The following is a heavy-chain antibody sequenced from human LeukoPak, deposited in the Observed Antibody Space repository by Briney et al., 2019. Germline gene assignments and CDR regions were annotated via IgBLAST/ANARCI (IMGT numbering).Heavy chain of an antibody. CDR3: ARGSGSYYPPGY. CDR2: FDPEDGET. Sequence: ASVKVSCKVSGYTLTELSMHWVRQAPGKGLEWMGGFDPEDGETIYAQKFQGRVTMTEDTSTDTAYMELSSLRSEDTAVYYCARGSGSYYPPGYWGQGTLVTVSS. J-gene: IGHJ4*02. D-gene: IGHD1-26*01. CDR1: GYTLTELS. V-gene: IGHV1-24*01.